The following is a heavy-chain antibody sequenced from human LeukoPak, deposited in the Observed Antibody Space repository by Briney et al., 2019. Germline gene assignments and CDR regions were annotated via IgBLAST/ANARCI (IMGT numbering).Heavy chain of an antibody. Sequence: GGSLRLSCAASGFTFSSSWMHWVRQVPGKGLVWVSHISPDGSYTDYADSVKGRFIISRDNSKNTLYLQMNSLRAEDTAVYYCANLDYDILTGYASDYWGQGTLVTVSS. J-gene: IGHJ4*02. CDR2: ISPDGSYT. V-gene: IGHV3-74*01. D-gene: IGHD3-9*01. CDR3: ANLDYDILTGYASDY. CDR1: GFTFSSSW.